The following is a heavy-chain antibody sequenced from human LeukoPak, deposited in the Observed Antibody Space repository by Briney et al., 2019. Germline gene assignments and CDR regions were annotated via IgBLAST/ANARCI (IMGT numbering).Heavy chain of an antibody. J-gene: IGHJ4*02. CDR1: GFTFSTYA. CDR3: ARDRPNYYGSDGHYYRRDGDY. CDR2: ITSRGEST. D-gene: IGHD3-22*01. Sequence: GGSLRLSCAASGFTFSTYAMSWVRQAPGKGLQWVSSITSRGESTWYVDSVKGRFTITRDNSENTLYLQMHSLRAEDTAVYYCARDRPNYYGSDGHYYRRDGDYWGRGTLVSASS. V-gene: IGHV3-23*01.